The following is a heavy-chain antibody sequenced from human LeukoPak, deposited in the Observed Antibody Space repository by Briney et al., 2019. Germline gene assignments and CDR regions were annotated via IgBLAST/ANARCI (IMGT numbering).Heavy chain of an antibody. D-gene: IGHD2-2*01. Sequence: PGGSLRLSCAASGFTFSSYWMSWIRQPPGKGLEWIGEINHSGSTNYNPSLKSRVTISVDTSKNQFSLKLSSVTAADTAVYYCARGSGYCSSTSCYDFDYWGQGTLVTVSS. V-gene: IGHV4-34*01. J-gene: IGHJ4*02. CDR2: INHSGST. CDR1: GFTFSSYW. CDR3: ARGSGYCSSTSCYDFDY.